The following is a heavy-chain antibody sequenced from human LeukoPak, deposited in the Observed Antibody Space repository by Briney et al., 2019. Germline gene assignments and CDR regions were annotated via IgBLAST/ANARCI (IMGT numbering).Heavy chain of an antibody. D-gene: IGHD5-18*01. V-gene: IGHV1-46*01. CDR3: AREIFPDYVVDTAMVTSMDV. J-gene: IGHJ6*02. Sequence: ASVKVSCKASGYTFTSYYMHWVRQAPGQGLEWMGIINPSGGSTSYAQKFQGRVTMTRDTSTSTVYMELSSLRSEGTAVYYCAREIFPDYVVDTAMVTSMDVWGQGTTVTVSS. CDR2: INPSGGST. CDR1: GYTFTSYY.